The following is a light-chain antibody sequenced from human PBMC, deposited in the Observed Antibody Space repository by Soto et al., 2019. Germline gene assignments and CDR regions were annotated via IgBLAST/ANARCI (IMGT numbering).Light chain of an antibody. V-gene: IGLV1-44*01. J-gene: IGLJ2*01. CDR2: SNN. CDR1: SSNIESNK. Sequence: QSVLTQPPSASATPGQKVTISCSGSSSNIESNKVNWYQQVPGTAPKLLIYSNNQRPSGVPDRFSCSKSGTTASLAISGLQYEGEDADYCAASDDSLMGPVFGGGTKLTVL. CDR3: AASDDSLMGPV.